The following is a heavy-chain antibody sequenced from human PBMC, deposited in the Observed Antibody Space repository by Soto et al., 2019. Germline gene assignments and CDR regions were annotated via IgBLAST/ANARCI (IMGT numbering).Heavy chain of an antibody. J-gene: IGHJ4*02. CDR2: ISGRGGST. V-gene: IGHV3-23*01. Sequence: EVQLLESGGGLVQPGGSMRLSCAASGFTFLSYAMTWVRQAPGKGLEWVSAISGRGGSTYYADSVKGRFTISRDNSKNTMYLEMNSLRVEDTAVYYCAKDASYDSSGHWSPLDYWGQGTLVTVSS. CDR1: GFTFLSYA. CDR3: AKDASYDSSGHWSPLDY. D-gene: IGHD3-22*01.